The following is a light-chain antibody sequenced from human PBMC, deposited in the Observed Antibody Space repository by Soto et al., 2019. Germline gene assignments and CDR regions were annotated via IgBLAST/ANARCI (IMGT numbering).Light chain of an antibody. J-gene: IGKJ5*01. V-gene: IGKV1-39*01. CDR2: DAS. Sequence: DIQMTQSPSSLSTFVGDRVTITCRASQSVSSSLNWYQQKPGKAPKLLIYDASGLHDGVPSRFSGSGSGTDFTLTIDSLHPDDSPTYYCQHSYSNPRTFGQGTRLQMK. CDR1: QSVSSS. CDR3: QHSYSNPRT.